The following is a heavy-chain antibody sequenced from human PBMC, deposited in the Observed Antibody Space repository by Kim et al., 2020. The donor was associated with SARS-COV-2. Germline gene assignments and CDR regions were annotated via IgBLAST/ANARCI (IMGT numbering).Heavy chain of an antibody. CDR3: ASDYGGKGDAFDI. D-gene: IGHD4-17*01. Sequence: GGSLRLSCAASGFTFSSYAMHWVRQAPGKGLEWVAVISYDGSNKYYADSVKGRFTISRDNSKNTLYLQMNSLRAEDTAVYYCASDYGGKGDAFDIWGQGTMVTVSS. J-gene: IGHJ3*02. CDR2: ISYDGSNK. CDR1: GFTFSSYA. V-gene: IGHV3-30-3*01.